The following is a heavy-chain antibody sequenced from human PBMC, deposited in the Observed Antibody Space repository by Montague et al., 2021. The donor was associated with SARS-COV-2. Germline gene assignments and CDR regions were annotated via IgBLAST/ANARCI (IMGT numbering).Heavy chain of an antibody. CDR3: ARGRQHINMVVVVVTGGEYYFDF. J-gene: IGHJ4*02. D-gene: IGHD3-22*01. CDR1: DGSFSDYS. Sequence: SETLSLTCAVYDGSFSDYSWTWIRQPPGKGLEWIGEINHRGSTNYNPSLKSRVTISVDTSKNQFSLKMTSVTAADTAVYYCARGRQHINMVVVVVTGGEYYFDFWGQGPLVAVPS. V-gene: IGHV4-34*01. CDR2: INHRGST.